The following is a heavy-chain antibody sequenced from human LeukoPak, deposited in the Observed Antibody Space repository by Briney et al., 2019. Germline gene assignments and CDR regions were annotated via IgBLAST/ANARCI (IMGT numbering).Heavy chain of an antibody. V-gene: IGHV3-23*01. D-gene: IGHD3-22*01. CDR3: AKGLYYDSSTTVADY. Sequence: GGSLRLSCAASGFTFSSHWMHWVRQAPGKGLEWVSAISGSGGSTYYADSVKGRFTISRDNSKNTLYLQMNSLRAEDTAVYYCAKGLYYDSSTTVADYWGQGTLVTVSS. J-gene: IGHJ4*02. CDR2: ISGSGGST. CDR1: GFTFSSHW.